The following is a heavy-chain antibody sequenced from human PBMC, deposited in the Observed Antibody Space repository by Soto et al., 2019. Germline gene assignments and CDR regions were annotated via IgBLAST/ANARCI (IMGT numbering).Heavy chain of an antibody. CDR1: GGSISGSGYY. CDR2: IYYSGKT. D-gene: IGHD1-26*01. J-gene: IGHJ6*02. CDR3: ARHPVGVGGLDV. Sequence: SETLSLTCTVSGGSISGSGYYWGRIRQPPGKGLEWIANIYYSGKTYYTPSLKSRVTISVDTSKNLFSLKLSSVTAADTAVYYCARHPVGVGGLDVWGQGTSVTVSS. V-gene: IGHV4-39*01.